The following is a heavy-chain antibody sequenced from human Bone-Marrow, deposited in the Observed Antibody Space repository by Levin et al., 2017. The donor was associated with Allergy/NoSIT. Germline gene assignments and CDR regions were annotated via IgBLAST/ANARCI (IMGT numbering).Heavy chain of an antibody. CDR2: INPDSGGT. Sequence: PGESLKISCKASGYTFTGYYMHWVRQAPGQGLEWMGWINPDSGGTNYAQKFQGRVTMTRNTSISTAYMELSSLRSDDTAVYYCASPHCSSSSCYTQPEGYFFDYWGQGTLVTVSS. D-gene: IGHD2-2*02. CDR3: ASPHCSSSSCYTQPEGYFFDY. CDR1: GYTFTGYY. J-gene: IGHJ4*02. V-gene: IGHV1-2*02.